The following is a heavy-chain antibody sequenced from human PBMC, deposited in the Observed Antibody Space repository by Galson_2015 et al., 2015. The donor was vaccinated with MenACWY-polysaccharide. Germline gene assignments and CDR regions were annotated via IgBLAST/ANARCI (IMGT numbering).Heavy chain of an antibody. CDR3: VRGMEDSGRYNFDY. J-gene: IGHJ4*02. D-gene: IGHD1-26*01. CDR2: IHPSGET. CDR1: GYSISGDYH. Sequence: SETLSLTCAVSGYSISGDYHWGWIRQPPGKGLEWLATIHPSGETYYKPSLRSRVTIFVDMSSNQFSLEVSYVTAADTAVYYCVRGMEDSGRYNFDYWGRGTLVTVSS. V-gene: IGHV4-38-2*01.